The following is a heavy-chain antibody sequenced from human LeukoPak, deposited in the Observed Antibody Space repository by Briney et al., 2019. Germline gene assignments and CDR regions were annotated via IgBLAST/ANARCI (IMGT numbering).Heavy chain of an antibody. V-gene: IGHV3-30*18. CDR1: GFTFSSYG. J-gene: IGHJ3*02. CDR3: AKDSGQWLPHDAFDI. D-gene: IGHD6-19*01. Sequence: GGSLRLSCAASGFTFSSYGMHWVRQAPGKGLDWVAVISYDGSNKYYADSVKGRFTISRDNSKNTLYLQMNSLRAEDTAVYYCAKDSGQWLPHDAFDIWGQGTMVTVSS. CDR2: ISYDGSNK.